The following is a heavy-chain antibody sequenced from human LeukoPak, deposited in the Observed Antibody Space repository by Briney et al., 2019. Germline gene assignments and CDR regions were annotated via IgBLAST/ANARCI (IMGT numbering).Heavy chain of an antibody. V-gene: IGHV1-18*01. CDR3: AVGGYYYGSGSYVDH. CDR1: GYTFTSYG. CDR2: ISAYNGNT. J-gene: IGHJ4*02. Sequence: GASVKVSCKASGYTFTSYGISWVRQAPGHGLEWMGWISAYNGNTNYAQKLQGRVTMTTDTSTSTAYMELRSLRSDDTAVYYCAVGGYYYGSGSYVDHWGQGTLVTVSS. D-gene: IGHD3-10*01.